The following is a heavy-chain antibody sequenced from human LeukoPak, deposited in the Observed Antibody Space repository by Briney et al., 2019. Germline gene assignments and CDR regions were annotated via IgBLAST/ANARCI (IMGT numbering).Heavy chain of an antibody. J-gene: IGHJ5*02. CDR3: ARSPLGIAAAGTALRLNWFDP. V-gene: IGHV1-69*05. D-gene: IGHD6-13*01. CDR2: IIPIFGTA. Sequence: SVKVSCKASGGTFSSYAISWVRQAPGQGLEWMGGIIPIFGTANYAQKFQGRVTITTDESTSTAYMELSSLRSEDTAVYYCARSPLGIAAAGTALRLNWFDPWGQGTLVTVSS. CDR1: GGTFSSYA.